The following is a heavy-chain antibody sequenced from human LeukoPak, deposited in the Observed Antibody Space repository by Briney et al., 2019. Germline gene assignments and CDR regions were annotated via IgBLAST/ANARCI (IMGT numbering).Heavy chain of an antibody. D-gene: IGHD4-17*01. J-gene: IGHJ4*02. CDR3: ARDSATVPDY. CDR2: ISSSSSYI. V-gene: IGHV3-21*01. Sequence: GGSLRLSCAASGFTFSGYSMNWVRQAPGKGLEWVSSISSSSSYIYYADSVKGRFTISRDNAKNSLYLQMNSLRAEDTAVYYCARDSATVPDYWGQGTLVTVSS. CDR1: GFTFSGYS.